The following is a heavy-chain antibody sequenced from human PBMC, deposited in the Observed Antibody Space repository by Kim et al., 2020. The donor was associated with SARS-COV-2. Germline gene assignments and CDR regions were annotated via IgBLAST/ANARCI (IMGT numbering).Heavy chain of an antibody. D-gene: IGHD3-3*01. CDR3: VRERGILRFLEWPNPHRRDYGMDV. CDR1: GFIYENYW. CDR2: IKDDGSEK. Sequence: GGSLRLSCAASGFIYENYWMSWVRQAPGKALEWVANIKDDGSEKHYVDPVKGRFTISRDNTKNSLYLQMNTLRVEDTAVYYCVRERGILRFLEWPNPHRRDYGMDVWGQGTTVTVSS. V-gene: IGHV3-7*03. J-gene: IGHJ6*02.